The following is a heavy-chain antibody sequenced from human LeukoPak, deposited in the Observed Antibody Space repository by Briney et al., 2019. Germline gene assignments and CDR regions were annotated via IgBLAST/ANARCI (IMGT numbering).Heavy chain of an antibody. CDR2: IYSGGST. Sequence: GGALRLSCAASEFTLSSNYMSWVRQARGKGLEGVSVIYSGGSTYYTDCVRGRFTISRDNSKNTLYLQMNSLRVEDTAVYYCARVVPPNQAFDYWGQGTLVTASS. V-gene: IGHV3-53*01. CDR1: EFTLSSNY. CDR3: ARVVPPNQAFDY. D-gene: IGHD6-6*01. J-gene: IGHJ4*02.